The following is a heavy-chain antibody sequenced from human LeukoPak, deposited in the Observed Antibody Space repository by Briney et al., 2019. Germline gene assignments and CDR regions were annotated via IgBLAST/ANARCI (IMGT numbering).Heavy chain of an antibody. CDR1: GFSFSDYS. J-gene: IGHJ4*02. Sequence: PGGFLRLSCAASGFSFSDYSINWVRQAPGKGLEWIAYIRGTGSPIYYADSVKGRFTISGDSARNSVDLEMNSLRAEDTAVYYCARETCSDGACYYYFDSWGQGTLVTVSS. D-gene: IGHD2-8*01. V-gene: IGHV3-48*01. CDR3: ARETCSDGACYYYFDS. CDR2: IRGTGSPI.